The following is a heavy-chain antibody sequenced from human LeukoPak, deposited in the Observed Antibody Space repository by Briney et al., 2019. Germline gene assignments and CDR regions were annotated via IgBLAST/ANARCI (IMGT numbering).Heavy chain of an antibody. J-gene: IGHJ4*02. D-gene: IGHD3-9*01. CDR1: GGSFSGYY. V-gene: IGHV4-34*01. CDR3: ARRGIRYFDWLSSSRKEYYFDY. Sequence: NTSETLSLTCAVYGGSFSGYYWSWIRQPPGKGLEWIGEINHSGSTNYNPSLKSRVTISVDTSKNQFSLKLSSVTAADTAVYYCARRGIRYFDWLSSSRKEYYFDYWGQGTLVTVSS. CDR2: INHSGST.